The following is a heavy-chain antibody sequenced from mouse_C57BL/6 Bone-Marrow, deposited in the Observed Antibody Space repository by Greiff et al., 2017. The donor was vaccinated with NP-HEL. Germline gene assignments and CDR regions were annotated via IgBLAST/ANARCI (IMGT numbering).Heavy chain of an antibody. V-gene: IGHV5-6*01. Sequence: EVMLVESGGDLVKPGGSLKLSCAASGFTFSSYGMSWVRQTPDKRLEWVATISSGGSYTYYPDSVKGRFTISRDNAKNTLYLQMSSLKSEDTAMYYCARQEYYYGSSYPYYAMDYWGQGTSVTVSS. CDR2: ISSGGSYT. J-gene: IGHJ4*01. CDR1: GFTFSSYG. CDR3: ARQEYYYGSSYPYYAMDY. D-gene: IGHD1-1*01.